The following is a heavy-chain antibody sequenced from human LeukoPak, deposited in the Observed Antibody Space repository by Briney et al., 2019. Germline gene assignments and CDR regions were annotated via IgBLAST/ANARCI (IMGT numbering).Heavy chain of an antibody. V-gene: IGHV4-34*01. J-gene: IGHJ1*01. D-gene: IGHD6-13*01. Sequence: PSETLSLTCAVYGGSFSGYYWSWIRQPPGKRLEWIGEFNHNGSTNYNPSLKSRVTISVDTSKNQFSLKLRSVTAADPAVYYCARAYGSRQHWGQGTLVTVSS. CDR2: FNHNGST. CDR3: ARAYGSRQH. CDR1: GGSFSGYY.